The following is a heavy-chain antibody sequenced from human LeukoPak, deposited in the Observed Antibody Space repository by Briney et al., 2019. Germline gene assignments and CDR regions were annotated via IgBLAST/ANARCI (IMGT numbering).Heavy chain of an antibody. CDR1: GYTFTGYY. J-gene: IGHJ5*02. V-gene: IGHV1-2*02. CDR2: INPNSGGT. CDR3: ARDLIAARPGWFDP. Sequence: GASVKVSCRASGYTFTGYYMHWVRQAPGQGLEWMGWINPNSGGTNYAQNLQGRVTLTTDTSASTAYMELRSLRSDDTAVYYCARDLIAARPGWFDPWGQGTLVIVSS. D-gene: IGHD6-6*01.